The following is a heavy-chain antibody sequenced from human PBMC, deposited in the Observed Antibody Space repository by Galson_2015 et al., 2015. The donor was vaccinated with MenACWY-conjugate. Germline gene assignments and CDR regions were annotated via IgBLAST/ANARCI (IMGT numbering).Heavy chain of an antibody. J-gene: IGHJ4*02. Sequence: SLRLSCAASGFSFSDSAMHWVRQASGKGLEWVGRIRSKRNNYATTYAASVQGRFTISRDESERTAYLHMNSLKTEDTAIYYCTRQRPLNFDYWGQGVLVTVSS. D-gene: IGHD1-14*01. CDR2: IRSKRNNYAT. CDR3: TRQRPLNFDY. V-gene: IGHV3-73*01. CDR1: GFSFSDSA.